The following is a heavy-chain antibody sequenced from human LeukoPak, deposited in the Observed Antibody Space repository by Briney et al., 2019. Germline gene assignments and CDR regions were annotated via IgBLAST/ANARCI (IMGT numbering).Heavy chain of an antibody. Sequence: ASVKVSCKASGGTFSSYAISWVRQAPGQGLEWMGGIIPIFGTANYAQKFQGRVTITADESTSTAYMELSSLRSEDTAVYYCARTYYYGSGALDWGQGTLVTVSS. CDR1: GGTFSSYA. D-gene: IGHD3-10*01. J-gene: IGHJ4*02. CDR2: IIPIFGTA. CDR3: ARTYYYGSGALD. V-gene: IGHV1-69*13.